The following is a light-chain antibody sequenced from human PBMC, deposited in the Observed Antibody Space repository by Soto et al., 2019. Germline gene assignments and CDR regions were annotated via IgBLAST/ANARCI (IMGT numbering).Light chain of an antibody. CDR2: AAS. V-gene: IGKV1-27*01. J-gene: IGKJ1*01. CDR3: QKYNSAPLWA. CDR1: QGISNY. Sequence: DIQMTQSPSSLSASVGDRVTITCRASQGISNYLAWYQLKPGKVPNLLIYAASTLQSGVPSRFSGSGSGTDFTLTISSMQPEDVATYYWQKYNSAPLWAFGQGTKVELK.